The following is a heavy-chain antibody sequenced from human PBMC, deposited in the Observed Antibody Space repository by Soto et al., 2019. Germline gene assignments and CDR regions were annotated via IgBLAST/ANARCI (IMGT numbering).Heavy chain of an antibody. V-gene: IGHV3-23*01. CDR1: GFTFSSYA. CDR2: ISGSGGST. J-gene: IGHJ6*02. Sequence: EVQLLESGGGLVQPGGSLRLSCAASGFTFSSYAMSWVRQAPGKGLEWVSAISGSGGSTYYADSVKGRFTISRDNSKNTLYLQINSLRAEDTAVYYCAKDQSSGEYYYYYGMDVWGQGTTVTVSS. CDR3: AKDQSSGEYYYYYGMDV. D-gene: IGHD6-25*01.